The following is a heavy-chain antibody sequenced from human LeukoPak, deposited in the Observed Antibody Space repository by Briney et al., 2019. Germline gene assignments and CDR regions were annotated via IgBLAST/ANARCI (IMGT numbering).Heavy chain of an antibody. CDR1: GFTFSSYG. CDR2: ISYDGSNK. Sequence: QSGGSLRLSCAASGFTFSSYGMHWVRQAPGKGLEWVAVISYDGSNKYYADSVKGRFTISRDNSKNTLYLQMNSLRAEDTAVYYCAKEGHGSSLDYWGQGTLVTASS. V-gene: IGHV3-30*18. CDR3: AKEGHGSSLDY. J-gene: IGHJ4*02. D-gene: IGHD6-13*01.